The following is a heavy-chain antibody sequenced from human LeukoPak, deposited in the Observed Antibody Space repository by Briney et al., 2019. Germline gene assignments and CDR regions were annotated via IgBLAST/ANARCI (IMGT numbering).Heavy chain of an antibody. CDR2: LSYDGSEK. V-gene: IGHV3-30*18. CDR3: AKSNSGWYGGFDN. Sequence: GGSLRLSCAASAFTFSTYGMHWVRQAPGKGLEWVAVLSYDGSEKYYADSVKGRCTISRDNSKNTVYLQMNSLRAEDTAVYYCAKSNSGWYGGFDNWGQGTLVTVSS. D-gene: IGHD6-19*01. CDR1: AFTFSTYG. J-gene: IGHJ4*02.